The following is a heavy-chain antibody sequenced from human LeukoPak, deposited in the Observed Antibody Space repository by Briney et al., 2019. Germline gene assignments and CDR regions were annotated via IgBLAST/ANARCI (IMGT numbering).Heavy chain of an antibody. CDR1: GGSLSSYY. D-gene: IGHD3-10*01. J-gene: IGHJ5*02. Sequence: SETLSLTCTVSGGSLSSYYWSWLRQPPGRGLECIGYIHYTGSTNYNPSLTSRVTISVDTSKSQFSLKLSSVTAADTAIYYCARGGYYGSGNDFRFDPGGQGTLVTVSS. V-gene: IGHV4-59*01. CDR3: ARGGYYGSGNDFRFDP. CDR2: IHYTGST.